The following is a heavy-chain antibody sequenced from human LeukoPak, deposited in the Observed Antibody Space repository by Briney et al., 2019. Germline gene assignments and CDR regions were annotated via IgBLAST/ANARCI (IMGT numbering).Heavy chain of an antibody. CDR2: ISGSGVST. CDR3: AREGIAAAGTLGTYYYYYMGV. CDR1: GFRFSSYA. D-gene: IGHD6-13*01. V-gene: IGHV3-23*01. Sequence: GGSLRLSCAASGFRFSSYAMSWVRQAPGKGLEWVSAISGSGVSTYYADSVKGRFTISRDNSKNTLYLQMNSLRAEDTAVYYCAREGIAAAGTLGTYYYYYMGVWGKGTTVTVSS. J-gene: IGHJ6*03.